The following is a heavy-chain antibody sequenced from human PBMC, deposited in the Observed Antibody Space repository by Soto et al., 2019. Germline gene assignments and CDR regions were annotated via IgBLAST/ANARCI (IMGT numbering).Heavy chain of an antibody. CDR1: GYTLTELS. D-gene: IGHD4-17*01. Sequence: ASVKVSCKVSGYTLTELSMHWVRQAPGKGLEWMGGFNPEDGETIYAQKFQGRVTIAADESMTTAYMDLSSLRSEDPSVYYCARGPDYEGYFDYWGQGTLVTVSS. V-gene: IGHV1-24*01. CDR3: ARGPDYEGYFDY. CDR2: FNPEDGET. J-gene: IGHJ4*02.